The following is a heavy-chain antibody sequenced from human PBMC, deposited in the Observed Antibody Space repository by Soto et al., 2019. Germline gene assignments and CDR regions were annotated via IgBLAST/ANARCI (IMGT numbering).Heavy chain of an antibody. D-gene: IGHD3-3*02. CDR3: ARTSLFDASGYYYYYYGMDV. CDR2: IYDDGKT. J-gene: IGHJ6*02. V-gene: IGHV3-53*01. CDR1: VFSVSRNF. Sequence: GGSLRLSCXASVFSVSRNFMSWVRQAPGKGLEWVSVIYDDGKTYYADSVKGRFTISRDNSKNTLYLQIYSLRVDDTAVYYCARTSLFDASGYYYYYYGMDVWGQGTTVTVSS.